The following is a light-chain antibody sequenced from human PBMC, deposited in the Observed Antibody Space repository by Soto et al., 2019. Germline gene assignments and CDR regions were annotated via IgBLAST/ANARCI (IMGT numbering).Light chain of an antibody. CDR1: SSDIGGYNY. V-gene: IGLV2-14*03. CDR2: DVI. Sequence: QSALTQPASVSGSPGQSITISCTGTSSDIGGYNYVSWYQHHPGKAPQLIIFDVINRPSGVSNRFSGSKSGNTASLTIFGLHAADEADYYCFSSTSTTIDVFGSGTKVTVL. CDR3: FSSTSTTIDV. J-gene: IGLJ1*01.